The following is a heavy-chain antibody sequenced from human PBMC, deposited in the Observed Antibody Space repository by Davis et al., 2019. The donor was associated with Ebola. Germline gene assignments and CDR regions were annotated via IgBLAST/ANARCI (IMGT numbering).Heavy chain of an antibody. CDR3: ARLASDATTSGMDV. Sequence: GESLKIPCKGPGNSLRTYWIGWVRQMPGKGLEWMGIIYPGDSDTRYSPSVQGQVTISADKSIDTAYLQWRSLRASDTAMYYCARLASDATTSGMDVWGQGTSVTVSS. V-gene: IGHV5-51*01. CDR1: GNSLRTYW. CDR2: IYPGDSDT. J-gene: IGHJ6*02. D-gene: IGHD1-1*01.